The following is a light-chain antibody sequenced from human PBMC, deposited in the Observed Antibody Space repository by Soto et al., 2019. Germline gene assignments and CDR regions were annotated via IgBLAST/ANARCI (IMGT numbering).Light chain of an antibody. CDR1: QSISTW. CDR2: EAS. V-gene: IGKV1-5*03. Sequence: EIQMTQSPSTLSASVGDRVTITCRASQSISTWLAWYQQKPGKAPNLLISEASNLETGVPSRFSGSGSGTEFTLTISSLQPDDFATYYCQQYHTLRTFAQGTKVEIK. CDR3: QQYHTLRT. J-gene: IGKJ1*01.